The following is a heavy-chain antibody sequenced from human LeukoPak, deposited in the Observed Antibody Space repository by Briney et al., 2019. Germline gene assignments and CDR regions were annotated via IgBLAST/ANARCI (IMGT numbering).Heavy chain of an antibody. CDR3: ARARNRIAAALDY. Sequence: PGGSLRLSCAASGFTFSSYAMHWVRQAPGKGLEYVSAISSNGGSTYYANSVKGRFTISRDNSKNTLYLQMGSLRAEDMAVYYCARARNRIAAALDYWGQGTLVTVSS. CDR2: ISSNGGST. D-gene: IGHD6-13*01. V-gene: IGHV3-64*01. J-gene: IGHJ4*02. CDR1: GFTFSSYA.